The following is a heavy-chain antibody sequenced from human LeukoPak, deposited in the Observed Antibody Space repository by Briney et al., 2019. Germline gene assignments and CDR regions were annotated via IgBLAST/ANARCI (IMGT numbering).Heavy chain of an antibody. CDR1: GFTISSFN. D-gene: IGHD6-13*01. V-gene: IGHV3-21*01. CDR2: ISSGRTYT. J-gene: IGHJ4*02. Sequence: GGSLRLSCAASGFTISSFNMNWVRQAPGKGLEWVSSISSGRTYTYYADSVKGRFTISRGNTKNSLFLQMNSLRAEDTAIYYCARGDRSAVFDYWGQGSLVTASS. CDR3: ARGDRSAVFDY.